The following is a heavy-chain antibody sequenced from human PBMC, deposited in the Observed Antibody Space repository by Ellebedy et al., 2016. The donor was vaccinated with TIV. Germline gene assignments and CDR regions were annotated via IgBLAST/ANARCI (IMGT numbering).Heavy chain of an antibody. CDR3: GRVRVVTHAFDI. J-gene: IGHJ3*02. CDR1: GGSISSSSYY. V-gene: IGHV4-39*01. D-gene: IGHD4-23*01. CDR2: IYYSGST. Sequence: GSLRLSCTVSGGSISSSSYYWGWIRQPPGTGLEWIGSIYYSGSTYYNPSLKSRVTISVDTSKNQFSLKLSSVPAADTAVYYCGRVRVVTHAFDIWGQGTMVTVSS.